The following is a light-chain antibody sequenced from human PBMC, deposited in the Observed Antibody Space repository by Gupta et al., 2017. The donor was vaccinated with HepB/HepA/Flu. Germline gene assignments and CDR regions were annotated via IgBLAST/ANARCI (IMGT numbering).Light chain of an antibody. J-gene: IGKJ4*01. Sequence: EIVLTQSQDFQSVPPKAKVTITCRASQSIGSSLHWYQQKPDQSPKLLIKYASQSFSGVPSRFSGSGSGTDFTLTINSLEVEDAATYYCQQSSSLPLTFGGGTKVEIK. CDR2: YAS. V-gene: IGKV6-21*01. CDR1: QSIGSS. CDR3: QQSSSLPLT.